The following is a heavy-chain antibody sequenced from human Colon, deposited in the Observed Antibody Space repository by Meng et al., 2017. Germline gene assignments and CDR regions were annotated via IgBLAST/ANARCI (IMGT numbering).Heavy chain of an antibody. CDR2: MNPNTGKT. D-gene: IGHD3-3*01. CDR3: ARVSGFGQNFIRF. Sequence: VALGQSGAEGKKPGASVKVSCKTSEYTFTSYDIEWVRQATGQGLEWMGWMNPNTGKTGYAQKFQGRVTMTRNTSISTAYMELGSLSAEDTAVYFCARVSGFGQNFIRFWGQGTLVTVSS. CDR1: EYTFTSYD. V-gene: IGHV1-8*01. J-gene: IGHJ4*02.